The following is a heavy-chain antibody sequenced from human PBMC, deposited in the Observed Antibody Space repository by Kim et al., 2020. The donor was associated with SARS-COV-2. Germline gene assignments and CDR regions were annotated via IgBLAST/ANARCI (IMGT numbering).Heavy chain of an antibody. J-gene: IGHJ5*02. V-gene: IGHV3-9*01. D-gene: IGHD3-9*01. CDR3: AKGVTLRYFDWLFPFDP. Sequence: VKRRFTLSSDNAKNSLYLQMNSLRAEDTALYYCAKGVTLRYFDWLFPFDPWGQGTLVTVSS.